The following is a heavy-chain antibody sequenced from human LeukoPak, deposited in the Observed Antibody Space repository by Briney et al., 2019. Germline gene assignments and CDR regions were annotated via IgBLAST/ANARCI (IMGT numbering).Heavy chain of an antibody. J-gene: IGHJ6*03. D-gene: IGHD3-10*01. CDR1: GYTFTSYG. V-gene: IGHV1-18*01. CDR3: AREAYGSGTYYYMDV. CDR2: ISACNGNT. Sequence: ASVKVSCKASGYTFTSYGIGWVRQAPGQGLEWMGWISACNGNTNCAQKLQGRVTMTTDTSTSTAYMELRSLRSDDTAVYYCAREAYGSGTYYYMDVWGKGTTVTVSS.